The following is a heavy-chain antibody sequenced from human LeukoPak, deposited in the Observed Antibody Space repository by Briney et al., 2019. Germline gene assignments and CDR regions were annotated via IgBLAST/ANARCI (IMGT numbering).Heavy chain of an antibody. D-gene: IGHD2-2*01. J-gene: IGHJ6*02. CDR1: GYTFTGYY. CDR2: INPSSGVT. CDR3: ARRSDYCSSTSCSNYYYYGLDV. Sequence: ASVKVSCKASGYTFTGYYMHWVRQAPGQGLEWMGWINPSSGVTVYAQTFQGRVTLTRDTSISTAYMDLSRLRSDDTAVYYCARRSDYCSSTSCSNYYYYGLDVWGQGTTVTVSS. V-gene: IGHV1-2*02.